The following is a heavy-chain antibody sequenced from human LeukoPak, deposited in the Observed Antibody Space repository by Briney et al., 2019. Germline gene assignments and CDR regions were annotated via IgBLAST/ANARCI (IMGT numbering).Heavy chain of an antibody. D-gene: IGHD2/OR15-2a*01. J-gene: IGHJ5*01. Sequence: GGSLRLSCTASGFTSINYAVSWVRQAPGKGLEWVSAISGSGGTTYYADSVKGRFTISRDNSKNTLYLQMNSLRAEDTAIYYCAKNPSLGTYFRFDSWGQGTLVTVSS. CDR1: GFTSINYA. CDR2: ISGSGGTT. CDR3: AKNPSLGTYFRFDS. V-gene: IGHV3-23*01.